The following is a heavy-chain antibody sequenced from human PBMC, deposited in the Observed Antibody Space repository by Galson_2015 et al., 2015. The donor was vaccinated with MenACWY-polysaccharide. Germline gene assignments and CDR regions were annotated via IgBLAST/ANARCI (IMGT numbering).Heavy chain of an antibody. Sequence: SLRLSCATSGFTFSSNAMSLVRQAPGKGLEWVSAISGTGDSIRYADSVKGRFTISRDASKNTLYLQMSSLRAEGTALYYCAISRGFSSGWKYFDYWGQGTLVTVSA. J-gene: IGHJ4*02. CDR2: ISGTGDSI. V-gene: IGHV3-23*01. CDR1: GFTFSSNA. D-gene: IGHD6-19*01. CDR3: AISRGFSSGWKYFDY.